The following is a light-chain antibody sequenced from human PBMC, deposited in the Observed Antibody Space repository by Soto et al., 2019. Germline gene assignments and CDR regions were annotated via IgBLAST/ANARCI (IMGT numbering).Light chain of an antibody. CDR2: DAS. CDR3: QQRRYWVT. Sequence: EIVLTQSPATLSLSPGERATLSCRASQSVSTYLAWYQQKPGQAPRLLIYDASNRATGIPARFSGSGSGTYFTLTISSLAPEDFAIYFCQQRRYWVTFGQGTRLEIK. CDR1: QSVSTY. V-gene: IGKV3-11*01. J-gene: IGKJ5*01.